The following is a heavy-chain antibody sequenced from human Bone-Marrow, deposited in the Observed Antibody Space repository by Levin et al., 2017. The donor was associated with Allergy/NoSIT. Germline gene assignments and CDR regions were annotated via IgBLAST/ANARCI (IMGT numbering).Heavy chain of an antibody. CDR2: MSWNSREI. Sequence: GGSLRLSCVVSGFNFARYAMHWVRQGPGKGVEWVAGMSWNSREIGYAISVKGRFIISRDNAKNSLSLQMNNLTPGDTALYHCVKDVTSVNSGYSVFEDWGLGTQVTVSS. CDR1: GFNFARYA. V-gene: IGHV3-9*01. J-gene: IGHJ4*02. D-gene: IGHD2-2*03. CDR3: VKDVTSVNSGYSVFED.